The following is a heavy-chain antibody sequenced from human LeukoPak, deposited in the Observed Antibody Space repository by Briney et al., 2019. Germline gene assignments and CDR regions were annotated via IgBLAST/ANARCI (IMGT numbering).Heavy chain of an antibody. J-gene: IGHJ4*02. CDR3: ARTGYDIFDY. CDR1: GFTFSSYS. Sequence: GGSLRLSCAASGFTFSSYSMNWVRQAPGKGLEWVSYISSSGSTIHYADSVKGRFTISRDNAKNSLYLQMNSLRAEDTAVYYCARTGYDIFDYWGQGTLVTVSS. CDR2: ISSSGSTI. D-gene: IGHD5-12*01. V-gene: IGHV3-48*01.